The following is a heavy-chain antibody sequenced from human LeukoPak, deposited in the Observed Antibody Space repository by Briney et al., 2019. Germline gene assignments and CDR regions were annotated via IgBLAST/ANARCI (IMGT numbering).Heavy chain of an antibody. J-gene: IGHJ3*02. Sequence: ASVKVSCKASGYTFTSYGISWVRQAPGQGLEWMGWISAYNGNTNYAQKLQGRVTMTTDTSTSTAYMELRSLRSDDTAVYYCARAQPYYYDSSGYLAFDIWGQGTMVTVSS. CDR1: GYTFTSYG. D-gene: IGHD3-22*01. CDR3: ARAQPYYYDSSGYLAFDI. V-gene: IGHV1-18*01. CDR2: ISAYNGNT.